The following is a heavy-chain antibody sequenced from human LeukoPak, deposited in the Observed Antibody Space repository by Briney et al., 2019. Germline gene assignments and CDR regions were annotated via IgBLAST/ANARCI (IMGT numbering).Heavy chain of an antibody. CDR2: IFSSGSF. Sequence: SETLSLTCTVSGGSISSYYWSWIRQPPGKGLEWIGNIFSSGSFNYNPSLKSRVTISVDTSKNQLSLKLTSVTAADTAVYYCARDRPATENWYFDLWGRGTLVTVSS. CDR3: ARDRPATENWYFDL. CDR1: GGSISSYY. V-gene: IGHV4-59*01. D-gene: IGHD1-26*01. J-gene: IGHJ2*01.